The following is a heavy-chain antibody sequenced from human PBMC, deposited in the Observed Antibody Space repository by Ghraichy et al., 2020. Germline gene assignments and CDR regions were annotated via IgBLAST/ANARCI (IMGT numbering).Heavy chain of an antibody. CDR1: GFTFSSYA. CDR2: ISYDGSNK. D-gene: IGHD1-26*01. V-gene: IGHV3-30-3*01. Sequence: GGSLRLSCAASGFTFSSYAMHWVRQAPGKGLEWVAVISYDGSNKYYADSVKGRFTISRDNSKNTLYLQMNSLRAEDTAVYYCARDIGPDAGGAQHAFDIWGQGTMVTVSS. CDR3: ARDIGPDAGGAQHAFDI. J-gene: IGHJ3*02.